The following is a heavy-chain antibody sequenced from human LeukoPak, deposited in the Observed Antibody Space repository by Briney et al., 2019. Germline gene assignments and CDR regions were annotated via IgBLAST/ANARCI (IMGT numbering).Heavy chain of an antibody. CDR2: IYSGGST. CDR1: GFTVSSNY. D-gene: IGHD4-17*01. J-gene: IGHJ4*02. V-gene: IGHV3-66*01. Sequence: GGSLRLSCAASGFTVSSNYMSWVRQAPGKGLEWVSVIYSGGSTYYADSVKGRFTISRDNSKNTLYLQMNSLRAEDTAVYYCARESGMTTVTTMSYYFDYWGQGTLVTVSS. CDR3: ARESGMTTVTTMSYYFDY.